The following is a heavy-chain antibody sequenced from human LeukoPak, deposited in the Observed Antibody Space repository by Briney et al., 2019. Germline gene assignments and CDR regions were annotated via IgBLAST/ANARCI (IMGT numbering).Heavy chain of an antibody. Sequence: GGTLRLSCAASGFNFANHAMSWVRQTAGKGLEWVSAISGGGDITYYADSVKGRFTISRDNSKDTLFLQMHSLRPGDTAVYYCVREDTPATANYWGQGTLVTISS. CDR2: ISGGGDIT. CDR1: GFNFANHA. D-gene: IGHD2-21*02. V-gene: IGHV3-23*01. CDR3: VREDTPATANY. J-gene: IGHJ4*02.